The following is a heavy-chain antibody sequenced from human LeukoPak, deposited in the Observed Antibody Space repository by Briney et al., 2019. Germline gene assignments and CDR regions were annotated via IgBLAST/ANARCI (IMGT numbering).Heavy chain of an antibody. CDR3: ARGAEGHNYGELDF. CDR2: IHYDGSYT. D-gene: IGHD5-18*01. J-gene: IGHJ4*02. V-gene: IGHV3-74*01. Sequence: LSCAAXGFTFSTYWMHWVRQIPGKGLVWLSRIHYDGSYTTYVDSVRGRFTISRDNTKSTLYLQMNSLRADDTAVYYCARGAEGHNYGELDFWGQGTLVTVSS. CDR1: GFTFSTYW.